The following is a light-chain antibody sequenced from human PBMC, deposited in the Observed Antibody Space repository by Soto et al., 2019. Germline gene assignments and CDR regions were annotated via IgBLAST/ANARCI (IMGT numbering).Light chain of an antibody. CDR2: GAS. CDR3: QHYNDWPQT. J-gene: IGKJ1*01. CDR1: QSVSTN. V-gene: IGKV3-15*01. Sequence: EIVMTQSPGTLSLSPGERATLSCRASQSVSTNLAWYQQIPGQAPRLLIYGASTRATGIPARFSGSGSGTEFTLAISRLQSEDFAFYYCQHYNDWPQTFGLGTKVEIK.